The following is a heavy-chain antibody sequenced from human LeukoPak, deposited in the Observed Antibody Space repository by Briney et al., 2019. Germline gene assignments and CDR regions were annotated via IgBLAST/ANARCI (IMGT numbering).Heavy chain of an antibody. CDR2: IKEDGSDT. J-gene: IGHJ4*02. V-gene: IGHV3-7*04. D-gene: IGHD2-21*02. CDR1: GFTFSNFW. CDR3: ARDQWRLFDY. Sequence: QPGGSLRLSCAPSGFTFSNFWMSWVRQAPGKGLEWVANIKEDGSDTYYVDSVRGRFTISRDNAKNLLYLQMNSLRGEDTAVYCCARDQWRLFDYWGQGTLVTVSS.